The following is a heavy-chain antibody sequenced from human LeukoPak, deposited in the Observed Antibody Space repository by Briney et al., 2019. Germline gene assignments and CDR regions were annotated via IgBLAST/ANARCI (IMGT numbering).Heavy chain of an antibody. J-gene: IGHJ3*02. Sequence: PSETLSLTCTVSGGSISSSSYYWGWIRQPPGKGLEWIGSIYYSGSTYYNPSLKSRVTISVDTSKNRFSLKLSSVTAADTAVYFCARELSNYYDSTGYSPQAFDIWGQGTMVTVSS. CDR1: GGSISSSSYY. D-gene: IGHD3-22*01. CDR3: ARELSNYYDSTGYSPQAFDI. V-gene: IGHV4-39*07. CDR2: IYYSGST.